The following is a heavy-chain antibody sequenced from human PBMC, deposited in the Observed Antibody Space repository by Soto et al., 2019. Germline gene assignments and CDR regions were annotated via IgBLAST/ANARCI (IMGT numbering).Heavy chain of an antibody. CDR1: GFTFSGYE. D-gene: IGHD3-3*01. J-gene: IGHJ4*02. CDR2: ISSSGSTI. CDR3: ARHYTIFGVVIHFDY. Sequence: GGSLRLSCAASGFTFSGYEMNWVRQAPGKGLEWVSYISSSGSTIYYADSVKGRFTISRDNAKNSLYLQMNSLRAEDTAVYYCARHYTIFGVVIHFDYWGQGTLVTVSS. V-gene: IGHV3-48*03.